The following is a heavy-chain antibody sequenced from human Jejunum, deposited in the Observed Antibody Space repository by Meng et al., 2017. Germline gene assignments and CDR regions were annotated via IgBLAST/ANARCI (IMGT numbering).Heavy chain of an antibody. CDR2: IYWSDAK. D-gene: IGHD3-10*01. CDR3: AHRPPPYSSGSHYDY. J-gene: IGHJ4*02. V-gene: IGHV2-5*01. Sequence: SGPTLVKPTQTLPLTCTFSGFSLSTSGVGVAWTRQPPGKALEWLALIYWSDAKHYNPSLQSRLTVTKDTSKNEVVLTLNNLDPVDTATYYSAHRPPPYSSGSHYDYWGQGALVTVSS. CDR1: GFSLSTSGVG.